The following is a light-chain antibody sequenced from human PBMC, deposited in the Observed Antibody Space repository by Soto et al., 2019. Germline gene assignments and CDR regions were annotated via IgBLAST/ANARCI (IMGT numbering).Light chain of an antibody. CDR3: QQLNSYPQT. CDR2: VAS. V-gene: IGKV1-9*01. CDR1: QGVTNF. Sequence: DIQLTQSPSFLSAYVGDRVTITCRASQGVTNFLAWSQQNPGQAPTLLIYVASSLQSGVPSRFSRSGSGPEFTLSINSLQPEDFATFLCQQLNSYPQTFGQGTKLEIK. J-gene: IGKJ2*01.